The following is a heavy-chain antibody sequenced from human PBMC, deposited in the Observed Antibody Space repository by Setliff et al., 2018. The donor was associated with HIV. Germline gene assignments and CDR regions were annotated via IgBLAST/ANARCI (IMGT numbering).Heavy chain of an antibody. V-gene: IGHV1-18*01. CDR2: ISVYNGNT. CDR1: GYTFSSFG. Sequence: ASVKVSCKASGYTFSSFGITWVRQAPGQGLEWLGWISVYNGNTNYAQNLQGRVTMTTDRSTTTAYMELRSLRAEDTALYYCARVVVGLYYFDYWGQGTLVTVSS. CDR3: ARVVVGLYYFDY. D-gene: IGHD2-15*01. J-gene: IGHJ4*02.